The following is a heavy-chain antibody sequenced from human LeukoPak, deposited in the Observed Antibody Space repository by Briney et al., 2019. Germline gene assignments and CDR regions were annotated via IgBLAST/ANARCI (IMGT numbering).Heavy chain of an antibody. CDR1: GGSISSGGYY. CDR2: NYYSGST. D-gene: IGHD4-17*01. J-gene: IGHJ4*02. CDR3: ARARPSPDYGDYFDY. V-gene: IGHV4-31*03. Sequence: PSQTLSLTCTVSGGSISSGGYYWSWIRQHPGKGLEWIGYNYYSGSTYYNPSLKSRVTISVDTSKNQFSLKLSSVTAADTAVYYCARARPSPDYGDYFDYWGQGTLVTVSS.